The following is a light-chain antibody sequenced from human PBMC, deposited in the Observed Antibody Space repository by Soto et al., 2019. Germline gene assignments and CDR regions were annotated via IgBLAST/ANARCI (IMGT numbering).Light chain of an antibody. CDR3: HNYKSAPRT. Sequence: DIQMTQSPSSLSASIGDRVTISCRASQGISNSLAWYQQKAGEVPKLLIYAASTSHSGVPSRFRGSGSGTDFTLTISSLQPEDVATYYRHNYKSAPRTFGQGTKVEIK. CDR2: AAS. V-gene: IGKV1-27*01. J-gene: IGKJ1*01. CDR1: QGISNS.